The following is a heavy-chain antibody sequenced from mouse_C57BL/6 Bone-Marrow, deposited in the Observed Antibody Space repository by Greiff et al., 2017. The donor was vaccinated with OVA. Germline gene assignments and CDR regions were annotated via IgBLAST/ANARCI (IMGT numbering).Heavy chain of an antibody. CDR2: IRSKSNNYAT. Sequence: DVMLVESGGGLVQPKGSLKLSCAASGFSFNTYAMNWVRQAPGKGLEWVARIRSKSNNYATYYADSVKDRFTISRDDSESMLYLQMNNLKTEDTAMYYCVRQRWSFAYWGQGTLVTVSA. J-gene: IGHJ3*01. CDR1: GFSFNTYA. V-gene: IGHV10-1*01. CDR3: VRQRWSFAY. D-gene: IGHD2-3*01.